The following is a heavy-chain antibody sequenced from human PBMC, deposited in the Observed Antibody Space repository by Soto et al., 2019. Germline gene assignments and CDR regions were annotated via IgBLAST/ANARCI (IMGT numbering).Heavy chain of an antibody. D-gene: IGHD6-19*01. Sequence: GGSLRLSCVASGFTFISSFMGWVRQAPGKGLEWVANINQDGGGTYYVDSVEGRFTISRDNAKDSLYLQMNSLRGEDTAVYYCARYFRGSGRYFFDYWGQGTMVTVSS. CDR1: GFTFISSF. CDR3: ARYFRGSGRYFFDY. J-gene: IGHJ4*02. V-gene: IGHV3-7*03. CDR2: INQDGGGT.